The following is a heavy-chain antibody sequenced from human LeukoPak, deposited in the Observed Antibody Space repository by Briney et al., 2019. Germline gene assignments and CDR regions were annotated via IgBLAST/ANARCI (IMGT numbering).Heavy chain of an antibody. CDR2: IRSKANSYAT. V-gene: IGHV3-73*01. CDR3: TRSTTVVTLFDY. D-gene: IGHD4-23*01. Sequence: GGSLRLSCAASGFTFSGSAMHWVRQASGKGLEWVGRIRSKANSYATAYAASVKGRFTISRDDSKNTAYLQMNSLKTEDTAVYYCTRSTTVVTLFDYCGQGSLVTVSS. J-gene: IGHJ4*02. CDR1: GFTFSGSA.